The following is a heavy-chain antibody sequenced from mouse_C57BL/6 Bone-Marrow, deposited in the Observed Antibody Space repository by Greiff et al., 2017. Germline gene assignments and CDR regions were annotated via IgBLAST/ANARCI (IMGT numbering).Heavy chain of an antibody. CDR2: IWTGGGT. CDR1: GFSLTSYA. CDR3: ARLTGYFDH. D-gene: IGHD4-1*01. Sequence: VQRVESGPGLVAPSQSLSITCTVSGFSLTSYAISWVRQPPGKGLEWLGVIWTGGGTNYNSAPKSRLSISKDNSKSQVFLKMTRLQTDDTARYYCARLTGYFDHWGQGTTLTVSS. V-gene: IGHV2-9-1*01. J-gene: IGHJ2*01.